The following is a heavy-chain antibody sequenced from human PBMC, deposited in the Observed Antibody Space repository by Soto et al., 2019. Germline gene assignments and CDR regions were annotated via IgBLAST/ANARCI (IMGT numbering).Heavy chain of an antibody. J-gene: IGHJ4*02. V-gene: IGHV4-34*01. CDR1: GGSFSGYY. CDR2: INHSGST. CDR3: ARRRTGTTLDY. D-gene: IGHD1-7*01. Sequence: SETLSLTCAVYGGSFSGYYWSWIRQPPGKGLEWIGEINHSGSTNYNPSLKSRVTISVDTSKNQFSLKLSSVTAADTAVYYCARRRTGTTLDYWGQGTLVTVSS.